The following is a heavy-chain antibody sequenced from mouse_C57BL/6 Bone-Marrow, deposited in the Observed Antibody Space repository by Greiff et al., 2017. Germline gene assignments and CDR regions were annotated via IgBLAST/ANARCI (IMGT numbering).Heavy chain of an antibody. CDR2: IYPRSGNT. Sequence: VKLQESGAELARPGASVKLSCKASGYTFTSYGISWVKQRTGQGLEWVGEIYPRSGNTYYNEKFKGKATLTADKSSSTAYMELRSLTSEDSAVYFCARRSIYDGFAYWGQGTLVTVSA. V-gene: IGHV1-81*01. CDR1: GYTFTSYG. D-gene: IGHD2-3*01. CDR3: ARRSIYDGFAY. J-gene: IGHJ3*01.